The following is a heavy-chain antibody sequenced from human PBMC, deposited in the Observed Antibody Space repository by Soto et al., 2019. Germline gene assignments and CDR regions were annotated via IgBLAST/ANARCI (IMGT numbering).Heavy chain of an antibody. CDR3: ARYDFWGGYRRNGFDV. J-gene: IGHJ6*02. CDR2: ISSSGSKI. CDR1: GFTFSSYE. V-gene: IGHV3-48*03. D-gene: IGHD3-3*01. Sequence: PGGSLRLSCAASGFTFSSYEMNWVRQAPGKGLEWGSYISSSGSKIDNADSVKGRFTTSRDNAKNSLYLQMNSLRAEDTAVYYCARYDFWGGYRRNGFDVWGQGTTVTVSS.